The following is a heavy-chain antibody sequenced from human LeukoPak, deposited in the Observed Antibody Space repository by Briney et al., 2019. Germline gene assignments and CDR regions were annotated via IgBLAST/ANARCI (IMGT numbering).Heavy chain of an antibody. Sequence: SETLSLTCAVYGGSFSGYYWSWIRQPPGKGLEWIGYIYYSGSTYYNPSLKSRVTISVDTSKNQFSLKLSSVTAADTAVYYCTRVPYTGGELDYWGQGTLVTVSS. D-gene: IGHD3-16*01. J-gene: IGHJ4*02. V-gene: IGHV4-30-4*08. CDR1: GGSFSGYY. CDR3: TRVPYTGGELDY. CDR2: IYYSGST.